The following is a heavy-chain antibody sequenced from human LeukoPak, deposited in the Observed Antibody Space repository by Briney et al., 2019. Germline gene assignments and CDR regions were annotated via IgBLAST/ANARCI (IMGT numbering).Heavy chain of an antibody. CDR3: AKDRSWGMNSAEY. V-gene: IGHV3-30*02. Sequence: PGGSLRLSCSASGFIFKNFGMYWVRQAPGKGLDWVAFIRYDGSRTYYTDSVMGRFTISRDNSNNTLHLQMNSLRPEDTAVYFCAKDRSWGMNSAEYWGQGTLVTVSS. D-gene: IGHD7-27*01. J-gene: IGHJ4*02. CDR1: GFIFKNFG. CDR2: IRYDGSRT.